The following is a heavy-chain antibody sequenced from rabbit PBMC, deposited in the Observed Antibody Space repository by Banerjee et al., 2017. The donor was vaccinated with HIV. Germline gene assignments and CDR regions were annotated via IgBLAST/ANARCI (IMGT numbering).Heavy chain of an antibody. D-gene: IGHD7-1*01. CDR2: IYAGSSGST. CDR1: GFSFSSSYY. Sequence: QEQLVESGGDLVKPGASLTLTCTASGFSFSSSYYMCWVRQAPGKGLEWIACIYAGSSGSTYYASWAKGRFTISKTSSTTVTLQMTSLTAADTATYFRARDRYAGYAGYFNPTYFTLWGPGTLVTVS. J-gene: IGHJ4*01. CDR3: ARDRYAGYAGYFNPTYFTL. V-gene: IGHV1S45*01.